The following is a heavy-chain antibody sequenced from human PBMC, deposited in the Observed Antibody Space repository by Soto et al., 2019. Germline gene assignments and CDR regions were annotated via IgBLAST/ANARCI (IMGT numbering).Heavy chain of an antibody. CDR3: ARNYGHCFHI. CDR1: GGSIRSYY. Sequence: SETLSLTCTVSGGSIRSYYWSWIRQPPGKGLEWIGYIYYSGSTNYNPSLKSRVTISVDTSKNQFSLKLSSVTAADTAVYYCARNYGHCFHIWGQGTMVTVSS. D-gene: IGHD1-7*01. CDR2: IYYSGST. V-gene: IGHV4-59*01. J-gene: IGHJ3*02.